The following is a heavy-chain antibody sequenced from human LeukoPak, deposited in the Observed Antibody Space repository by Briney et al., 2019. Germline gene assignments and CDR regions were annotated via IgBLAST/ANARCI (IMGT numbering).Heavy chain of an antibody. D-gene: IGHD1-1*01. CDR1: GGSISSIGYC. CDR2: ICYSYSGTT. J-gene: IGHJ4*02. CDR3: ARTSNYWSPYFDY. V-gene: IGHV4-39*07. Sequence: SETLSLTCTVSGGSISSIGYCWGWIRQPPGKGLEWIGSICYSYSGTTYYNPSLKSRLTISVDTSESQFSLKLTSVTAADTAVYYCARTSNYWSPYFDYWGQGALVTVSS.